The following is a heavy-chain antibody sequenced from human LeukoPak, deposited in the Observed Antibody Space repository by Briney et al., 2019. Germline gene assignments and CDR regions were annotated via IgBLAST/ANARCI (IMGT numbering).Heavy chain of an antibody. J-gene: IGHJ4*02. CDR2: IKRDGSEK. D-gene: IGHD3-16*02. Sequence: GGSLRLSCAASGFTFSSYWMSWVRQAPGKGLEWVANIKRDGSEKCYVDSVKGRFTISRDNAKNSLYLQMNSLRAEDTAVYYCAREDYDYVWGSYRYDYFDYWGQGTLVTVSS. CDR1: GFTFSSYW. V-gene: IGHV3-7*01. CDR3: AREDYDYVWGSYRYDYFDY.